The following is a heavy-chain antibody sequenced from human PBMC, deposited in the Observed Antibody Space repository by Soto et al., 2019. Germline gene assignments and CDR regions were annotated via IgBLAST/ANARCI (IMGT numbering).Heavy chain of an antibody. Sequence: ASVKVSCKASGGTFSSYAISWVRQAPGQGLEWMGGIIPIFGTANYAQKFRGRVTITADESTSTAYMELSSLRSEDTAVYYCARDPHSSGWSPFDYWGQGTLVTVSS. V-gene: IGHV1-69*13. CDR1: GGTFSSYA. CDR3: ARDPHSSGWSPFDY. CDR2: IIPIFGTA. D-gene: IGHD6-19*01. J-gene: IGHJ4*02.